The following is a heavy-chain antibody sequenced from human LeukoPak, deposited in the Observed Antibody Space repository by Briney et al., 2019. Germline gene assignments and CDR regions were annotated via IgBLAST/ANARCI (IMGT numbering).Heavy chain of an antibody. CDR1: GFTFSSYE. CDR2: ISSSGSPI. CDR3: TRGVGGSWFYFDY. D-gene: IGHD2-15*01. V-gene: IGHV3-48*03. J-gene: IGHJ4*02. Sequence: PGGSLRLSCAASGFTFSSYERNWVRQAPGKGLEWVSYISSSGSPIYYADSVKGRFTISRDNAKNSLYLQMNSLRAEATALYYCTRGVGGSWFYFDYWGQGTLVTVSS.